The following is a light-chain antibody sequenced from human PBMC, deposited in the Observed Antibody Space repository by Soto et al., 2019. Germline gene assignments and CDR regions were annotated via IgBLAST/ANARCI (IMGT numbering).Light chain of an antibody. CDR3: QQYYSTLIN. CDR1: QSVLYSSDNKSY. J-gene: IGKJ5*01. Sequence: DIALTQAPDSLTLSLGERATINCKSSQSVLYSSDNKSYLAWYQVKPGRPPTTLFSWASTREPGVPDRFIGSGSGTDFSLTISSLQAADVAVYYCQQYYSTLINFGQGTRLEIK. CDR2: WAS. V-gene: IGKV4-1*01.